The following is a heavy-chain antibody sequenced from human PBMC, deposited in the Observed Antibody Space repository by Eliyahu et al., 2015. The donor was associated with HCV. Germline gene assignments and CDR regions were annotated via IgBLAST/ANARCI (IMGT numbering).Heavy chain of an antibody. Sequence: QVQLVQSGAEVKKPGASVKVSCKASAYTFTTYYIHWVRQAPGQGREWMGVINPRSGLTTYAQKFQGRVTMTRDTSTSTLYMEVSSLRSEDTAIYYCTRGVHTSDYFYYYGMDVWGQGNTVTV. D-gene: IGHD3-3*01. CDR2: INPRSGLT. CDR1: AYTFTTYY. J-gene: IGHJ6*02. CDR3: TRGVHTSDYFYYYGMDV. V-gene: IGHV1-46*01.